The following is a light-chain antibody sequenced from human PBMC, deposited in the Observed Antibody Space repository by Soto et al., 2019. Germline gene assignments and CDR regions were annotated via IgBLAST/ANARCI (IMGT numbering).Light chain of an antibody. J-gene: IGKJ1*01. V-gene: IGKV3-20*01. CDR1: QSVTSTH. Sequence: EIVLTQSPGTLSLSPGARATLSCRASQSVTSTHLAWYQQKPGQAPRLLIYDASTRATGIPDRFSGSGSGTDFTLTISRLEPEDFAVYCCQQFDGSLWTFGPGTKVDIK. CDR3: QQFDGSLWT. CDR2: DAS.